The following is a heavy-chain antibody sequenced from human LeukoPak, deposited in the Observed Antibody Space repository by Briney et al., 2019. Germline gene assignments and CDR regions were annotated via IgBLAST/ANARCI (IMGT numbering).Heavy chain of an antibody. CDR3: AKDRGYDFWSATRDPQ. D-gene: IGHD3-3*01. CDR1: GYTFTSYY. V-gene: IGHV1-46*01. CDR2: INPSGGST. Sequence: ASVKVSCKASGYTFTSYYMHWVRQAPGQGLEWMGIINPSGGSTSYAQKFQGRVTMTRDTSTSTVYMELSSLRSEDTAVYYCAKDRGYDFWSATRDPQWGQGTLVTVSS. J-gene: IGHJ4*02.